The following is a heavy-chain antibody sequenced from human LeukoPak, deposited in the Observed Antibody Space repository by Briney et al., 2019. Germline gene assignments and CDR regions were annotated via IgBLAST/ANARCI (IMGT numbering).Heavy chain of an antibody. CDR1: GGSFSGYY. D-gene: IGHD3-10*01. Sequence: PSETLSLTCAVYGGSFSGYYWSWLRQPPGKGLEWIGEINHSGSTNYNPSLKSRVTISVDTSKNQFSLKLSSVTAADTAVYYCARCRDKDSGINFDYWGQGTLVTVSS. CDR2: INHSGST. V-gene: IGHV4-34*01. J-gene: IGHJ4*02. CDR3: ARCRDKDSGINFDY.